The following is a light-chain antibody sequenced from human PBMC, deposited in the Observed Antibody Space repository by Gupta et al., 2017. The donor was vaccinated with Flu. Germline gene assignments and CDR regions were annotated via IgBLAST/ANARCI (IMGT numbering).Light chain of an antibody. Sequence: SSELTQDPAVSVALGQTVRSTCQGDSLRSYSASWYQQKPGQAPVLLIYGKKNRHSGNPERFSGSSSGTTASFTTTWAQAEDEADYYCHSRESSGNSCVFGTGTTVTVL. CDR2: GKK. CDR3: HSRESSGNSCV. J-gene: IGLJ1*01. V-gene: IGLV3-19*01. CDR1: SLRSYS.